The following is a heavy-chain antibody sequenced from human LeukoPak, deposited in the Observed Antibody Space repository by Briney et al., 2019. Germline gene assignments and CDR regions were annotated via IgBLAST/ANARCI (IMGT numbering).Heavy chain of an antibody. CDR2: IIPIFGTA. V-gene: IGHV1-69*13. Sequence: SVKVSCKASGGTFSSYAISWVRQAPGQGLEWMGGIIPIFGTANYAQKFQGRVTITADESTSTAYMELSSLRSEDTAVYYCARDLDPWTTVTSGRDNYWGQGTLVTVSS. J-gene: IGHJ4*02. CDR1: GGTFSSYA. CDR3: ARDLDPWTTVTSGRDNY. D-gene: IGHD4-11*01.